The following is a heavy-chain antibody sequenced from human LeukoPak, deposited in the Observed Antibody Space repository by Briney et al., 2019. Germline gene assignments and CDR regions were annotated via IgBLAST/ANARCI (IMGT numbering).Heavy chain of an antibody. CDR3: AAGRPAWLPRHYYYGMDV. CDR2: IYYSGST. V-gene: IGHV4-39*01. Sequence: PSETLSLTCTVSGGSISSSSYYWGWIRQPPGKGLEWIGSIYYSGSTYYNPSLKSRVTISVDTSKNQFSLRLSSVTAADTAVYYCAAGRPAWLPRHYYYGMDVWGQGTTVTVSS. D-gene: IGHD3-22*01. J-gene: IGHJ6*02. CDR1: GGSISSSSYY.